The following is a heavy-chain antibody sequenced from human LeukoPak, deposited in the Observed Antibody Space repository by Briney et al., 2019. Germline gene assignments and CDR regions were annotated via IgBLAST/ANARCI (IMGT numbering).Heavy chain of an antibody. V-gene: IGHV3-11*04. J-gene: IGHJ4*02. CDR3: ARETIIRWLTDY. Sequence: GGSLRLACVASGFTLSDHYMSWIRQAPGKGLEWVSYISSSSSTIYYADSVKGRFTISRDNAKNSLYLQMNSLRAEDTAVYYCARETIIRWLTDYWGQGTLVTVSS. CDR1: GFTLSDHY. CDR2: ISSSSSTI. D-gene: IGHD4-23*01.